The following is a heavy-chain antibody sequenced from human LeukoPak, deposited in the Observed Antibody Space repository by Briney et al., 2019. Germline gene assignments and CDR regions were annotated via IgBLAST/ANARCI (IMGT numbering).Heavy chain of an antibody. CDR3: SRGLYYDSSGYPYY. Sequence: SETLSLTCAVCGGSFSGYYWRWLRQPRARGLAGMGEINHSGSTNYNPSLTSRVTIYVDPSKNQFPLTLPYVHPSAPGRYFFSRGLYYDSSGYPYYWGQGTLVTVSS. V-gene: IGHV4-34*01. J-gene: IGHJ4*02. CDR1: GGSFSGYY. CDR2: INHSGST. D-gene: IGHD3-22*01.